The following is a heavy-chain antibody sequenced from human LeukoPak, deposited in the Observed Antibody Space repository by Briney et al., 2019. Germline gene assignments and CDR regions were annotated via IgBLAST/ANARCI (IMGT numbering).Heavy chain of an antibody. J-gene: IGHJ6*03. CDR1: GYTFTSYD. CDR3: ARGTIWSGYYPPYYYYYMDV. V-gene: IGHV1-8*03. Sequence: ASVKVSCKASGYTFTSYDINWVRQATGQGLEWMGWMNSNSGNTGYAQKFQGRVTTTRNTSISTAYMELSSLRSEDTAVYYCARGTIWSGYYPPYYYYYMDVWGKGTTVTVSS. D-gene: IGHD3-3*01. CDR2: MNSNSGNT.